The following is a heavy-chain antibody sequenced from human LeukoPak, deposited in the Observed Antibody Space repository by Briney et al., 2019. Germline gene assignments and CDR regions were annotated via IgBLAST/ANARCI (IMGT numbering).Heavy chain of an antibody. Sequence: GGSLRLSCAASGFTFKTSPTSWVRQTPGKGLEWVSGIISSGAGTFYADSVKGRFTISRDNSKNTLYLQMNSLGAEDTAVYYCAKRDSGHFFDHWGQGTLVTVSS. CDR1: GFTFKTSP. CDR2: IISSGAGT. CDR3: AKRDSGHFFDH. D-gene: IGHD4-17*01. J-gene: IGHJ4*02. V-gene: IGHV3-23*01.